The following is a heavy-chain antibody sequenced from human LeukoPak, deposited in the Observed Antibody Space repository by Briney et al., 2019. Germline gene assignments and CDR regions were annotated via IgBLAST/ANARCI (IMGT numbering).Heavy chain of an antibody. V-gene: IGHV3-23*01. CDR2: ISGSGGST. Sequence: GGSLRLSCAASGFTFSSYAMSWVRQAPGKGLEWVSAISGSGGSTYYADSVKDRFTISRDNSKNTLYLQMNSLRTEDTAVYYCAKDCLRATTGWFDPWGQGTLVTVSS. D-gene: IGHD1-26*01. CDR1: GFTFSSYA. J-gene: IGHJ5*02. CDR3: AKDCLRATTGWFDP.